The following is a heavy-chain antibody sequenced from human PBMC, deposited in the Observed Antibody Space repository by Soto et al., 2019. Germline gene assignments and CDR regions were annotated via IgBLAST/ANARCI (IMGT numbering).Heavy chain of an antibody. CDR3: AGWIQLQQYYYYGMDV. CDR1: GGSISSSSYY. V-gene: IGHV4-39*01. J-gene: IGHJ6*02. D-gene: IGHD5-18*01. Sequence: SETLSLTCPVSGGSISSSSYYWGWIRQPPGKGLEWIGSIYYSGNTYYNPSLKSRVTISVDTAKNQFSLKLSSVTAADTAVYYCAGWIQLQQYYYYGMDVWGQGTTVTVSS. CDR2: IYYSGNT.